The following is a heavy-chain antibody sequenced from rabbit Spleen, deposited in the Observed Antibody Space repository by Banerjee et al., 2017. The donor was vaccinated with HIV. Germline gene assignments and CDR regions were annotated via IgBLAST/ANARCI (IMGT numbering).Heavy chain of an antibody. CDR1: GFSFNSGDD. CDR2: IWTGSSDTT. D-gene: IGHD8-1*01. Sequence: QEQLEESGGGLVKPGASLTLTCKASGFSFNSGDDMCWVRQAPGKGLEGIACIWTGSSDTTYYASWAKGRLTISKTSSTTVTLQMTSLTVADTATYFCARDAGSGAYIDGYFNLWGQGTLVTVS. V-gene: IGHV1S45*01. J-gene: IGHJ4*01. CDR3: ARDAGSGAYIDGYFNL.